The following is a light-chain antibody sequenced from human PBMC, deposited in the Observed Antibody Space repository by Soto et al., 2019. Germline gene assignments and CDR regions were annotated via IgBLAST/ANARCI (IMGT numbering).Light chain of an antibody. CDR1: QSISNSY. J-gene: IGKJ4*01. CDR3: QQYGDSLLT. V-gene: IGKV3-20*01. CDR2: PAS. Sequence: ENVLTQSPGTLSLSPGERATLSCRASQSISNSYLAWYQQKPGQTPSLLIYPASNRATGIPDRFSGSGSGTDFTLTISRLEPEDFAVYYCQQYGDSLLTFGGGTKVEIK.